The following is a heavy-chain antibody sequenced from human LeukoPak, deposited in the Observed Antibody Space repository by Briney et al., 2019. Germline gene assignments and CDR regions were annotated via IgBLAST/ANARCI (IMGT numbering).Heavy chain of an antibody. CDR1: GFTFSSYA. V-gene: IGHV3-64D*06. CDR3: VRYYYESSGYRRYFDY. D-gene: IGHD3-22*01. J-gene: IGHJ4*02. Sequence: GGYLRLSCSASGFTFSSYAMHWVRQALGKGLEYVSAIGTNGGTTYYADSVKGRFTISRDNSKNTLYLQMSSLRAEDTAVYYCVRYYYESSGYRRYFDYWGQGTLVTVSS. CDR2: IGTNGGTT.